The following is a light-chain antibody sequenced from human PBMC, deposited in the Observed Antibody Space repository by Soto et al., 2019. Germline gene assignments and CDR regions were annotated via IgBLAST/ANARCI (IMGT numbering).Light chain of an antibody. Sequence: EIVMTPSPATLSVSPGESATLSCRASQSVSSNLAWHQQKPGQAPRILMYDASTRATGISARFSGSGSGTEFTLTISSLQSEDFATYYCQQSYSTLYTFGQGIKVDI. CDR3: QQSYSTLYT. CDR2: DAS. CDR1: QSVSSN. V-gene: IGKV3-15*01. J-gene: IGKJ2*01.